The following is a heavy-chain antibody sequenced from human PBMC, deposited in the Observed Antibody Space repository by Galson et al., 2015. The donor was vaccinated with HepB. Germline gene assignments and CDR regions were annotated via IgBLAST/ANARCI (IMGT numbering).Heavy chain of an antibody. Sequence: SLRLSCAASGFNFNTYTIHWVRQAPGKGLEWVSSISSSSSYIYYADSVRGRFTISRDNAKNSLYLQMNSLRAEDTAVYYCARAYFEYGFDPWGQGTLVTVSS. D-gene: IGHD2/OR15-2a*01. CDR3: ARAYFEYGFDP. V-gene: IGHV3-21*01. CDR1: GFNFNTYT. CDR2: ISSSSSYI. J-gene: IGHJ5*02.